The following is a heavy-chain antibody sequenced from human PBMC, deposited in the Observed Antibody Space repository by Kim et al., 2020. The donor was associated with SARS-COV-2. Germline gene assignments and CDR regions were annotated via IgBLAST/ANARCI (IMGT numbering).Heavy chain of an antibody. Sequence: SETLSLTCTVSGGSISSSSYYWGWIRQPPGKGLEWIGSIYYSGSTYYNPSLKSRVTISVDTSKNQFSLKLSSVTAADTAVYYCARARELLWFGEIFDPWGQGTLVTVSS. V-gene: IGHV4-39*07. CDR1: GGSISSSSYY. D-gene: IGHD3-10*01. CDR3: ARARELLWFGEIFDP. CDR2: IYYSGST. J-gene: IGHJ5*02.